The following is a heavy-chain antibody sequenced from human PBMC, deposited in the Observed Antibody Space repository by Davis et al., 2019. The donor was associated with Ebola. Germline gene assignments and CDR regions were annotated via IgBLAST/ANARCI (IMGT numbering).Heavy chain of an antibody. V-gene: IGHV2-5*01. CDR1: GFSLSTSGVG. Sequence: SGPTLVKPTQTLTLTCTFSGFSLSTSGVGVGWIRQPPGKALEWLALIYWNDDKRYSPSLKNRLTITKDTSKNQVVLTMTNMDPVDTATYYCAHSHDFWSPFDYWGQGTLVTVSS. CDR2: IYWNDDK. D-gene: IGHD3-3*01. CDR3: AHSHDFWSPFDY. J-gene: IGHJ4*02.